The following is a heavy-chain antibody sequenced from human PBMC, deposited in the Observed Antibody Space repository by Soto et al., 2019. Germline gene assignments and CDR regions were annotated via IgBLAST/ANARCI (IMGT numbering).Heavy chain of an antibody. D-gene: IGHD7-27*01. V-gene: IGHV3-74*01. J-gene: IGHJ4*02. CDR1: GFTVSTYW. CDR3: VRDWAGDQYX. Sequence: GSLRLSCAASGFTVSTYWMHWVRQAPGKGMVLVSRINNDGDSTSYADSVKGRFTVSRDNAKNTLFLQMSSLRAEDSGVYYCVRDWAGDQYXWGQGTLVTVSX. CDR2: INNDGDST.